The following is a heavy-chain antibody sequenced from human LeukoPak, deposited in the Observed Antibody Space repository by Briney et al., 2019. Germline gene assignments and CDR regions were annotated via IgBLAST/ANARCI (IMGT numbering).Heavy chain of an antibody. CDR2: ISHTGST. CDR1: GGSFSGYC. Sequence: SETLSLTCAVYGGSFSGYCWSWIRQPPGKGLEWIGEISHTGSTSYNPSLKSRVTISVDTSKNQFSLKLTSVTAPDSAVYYCARREADGYDGYWGQGTLVTVSS. D-gene: IGHD5-24*01. CDR3: ARREADGYDGY. J-gene: IGHJ4*02. V-gene: IGHV4-34*01.